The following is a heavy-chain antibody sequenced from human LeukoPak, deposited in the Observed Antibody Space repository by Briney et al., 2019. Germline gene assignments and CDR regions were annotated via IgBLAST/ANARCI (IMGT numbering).Heavy chain of an antibody. Sequence: PGGSLGLPCAASGFTFSSYAMSWVRQAPGKGLEWVSTFGTSNSSTYYADSVKGRFTISRDNSKNTLYLQMNSLRAEDTAVYYCAKRITGTLRYFDFWGQGTLVTVSS. CDR1: GFTFSSYA. V-gene: IGHV3-23*01. J-gene: IGHJ4*02. D-gene: IGHD1-7*01. CDR3: AKRITGTLRYFDF. CDR2: FGTSNSST.